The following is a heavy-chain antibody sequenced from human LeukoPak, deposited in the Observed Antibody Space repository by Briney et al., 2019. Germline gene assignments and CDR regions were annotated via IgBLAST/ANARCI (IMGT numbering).Heavy chain of an antibody. Sequence: GGSLRLSCAASRIIFSNYNMSWVRQAPGKGLVWVSRINSDGSTTRYADSVKGRFTISRDNAKNTLYLQMNSLRAEDTAVYYCARDMGDSAYYFDYWGQGTLVTVSS. J-gene: IGHJ4*02. CDR2: INSDGSTT. V-gene: IGHV3-74*01. CDR1: RIIFSNYN. CDR3: ARDMGDSAYYFDY. D-gene: IGHD3-10*01.